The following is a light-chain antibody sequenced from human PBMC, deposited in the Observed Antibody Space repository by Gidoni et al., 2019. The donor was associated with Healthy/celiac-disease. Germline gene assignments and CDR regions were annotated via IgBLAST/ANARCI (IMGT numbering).Light chain of an antibody. J-gene: IGLJ1*01. Sequence: SYELTQPPSVSVSPGQTASITCSGDKLGDKYACWYQQKPGQSPVLVIYQDSKRPSGIPGRFSGSNPGNTATLTISGTQAMDEADYYCQAWDSSIPYVFGTGTKVTVL. CDR2: QDS. CDR3: QAWDSSIPYV. CDR1: KLGDKY. V-gene: IGLV3-1*01.